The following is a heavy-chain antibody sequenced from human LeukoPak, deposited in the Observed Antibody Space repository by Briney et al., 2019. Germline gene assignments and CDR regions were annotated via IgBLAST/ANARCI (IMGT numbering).Heavy chain of an antibody. CDR2: IIPILGIA. J-gene: IGHJ3*02. D-gene: IGHD4-17*01. CDR1: GGTFSSYA. Sequence: GASVKVSCKASGGTFSSYAISWVRQAPGQGLEWMGRIIPILGIANYAQKFQGRVTITADKSTSTAYMELSSLRSEDTAVYYCARAEPDYADAFDIWGQGTMVTVSS. CDR3: ARAEPDYADAFDI. V-gene: IGHV1-69*04.